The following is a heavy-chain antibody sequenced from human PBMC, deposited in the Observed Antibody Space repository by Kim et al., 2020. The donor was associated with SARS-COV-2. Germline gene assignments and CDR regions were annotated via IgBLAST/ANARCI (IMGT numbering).Heavy chain of an antibody. V-gene: IGHV4-34*01. Sequence: SETLSLHCTFYGRSFSDYYWTWIRQSPEKGLEWLGEIDDSGGTFYSPSLDSRVSISRDTVKKEVSLKLTSVTAADTAVYYCARVLIRTFGDVEHYYGTDIWGQGTTVTVSS. CDR2: IDDSGGT. CDR1: GRSFSDYY. CDR3: ARVLIRTFGDVEHYYGTDI. J-gene: IGHJ6*02. D-gene: IGHD2-21*01.